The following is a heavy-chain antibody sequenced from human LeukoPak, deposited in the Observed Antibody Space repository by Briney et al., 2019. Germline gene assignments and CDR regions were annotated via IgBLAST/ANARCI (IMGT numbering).Heavy chain of an antibody. V-gene: IGHV4-39*01. CDR3: ARQKNYYGSGSYLDY. J-gene: IGHJ4*02. Sequence: PSETLSLTCTVSGGSISSSSYYWGWIRQPPGKGLEWIGSIYYSGSTYYNPSLKSRVTISVDTSKNQFSLKLSSVTAADTAVYYCARQKNYYGSGSYLDYWGQGTLVTVSS. CDR1: GGSISSSSYY. CDR2: IYYSGST. D-gene: IGHD3-10*01.